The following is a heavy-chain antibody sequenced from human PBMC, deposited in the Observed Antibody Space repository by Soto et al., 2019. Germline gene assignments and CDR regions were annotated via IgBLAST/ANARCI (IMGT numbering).Heavy chain of an antibody. Sequence: ESGGGVVQPGRSLRLSCAASGFTFRSYGMQWVRQAPGKGLEWVAVVSKEGSTKYYADSVKGRFTISRDNSENTLYLQMNSLRPEDTAVYYCAKEGSGYYWDLDYWGQGTLVTVSS. D-gene: IGHD3-22*01. CDR1: GFTFRSYG. CDR3: AKEGSGYYWDLDY. J-gene: IGHJ4*02. CDR2: VSKEGSTK. V-gene: IGHV3-30*18.